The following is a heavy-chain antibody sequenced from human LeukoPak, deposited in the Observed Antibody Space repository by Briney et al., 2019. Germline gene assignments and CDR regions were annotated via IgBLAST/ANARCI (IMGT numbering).Heavy chain of an antibody. Sequence: ASVKVSCKASGGTFSSYAISWVRQAPGQGLEWMGGIIPMFGTANYAQNFQGRVTITADESTTTVYMDLSSLRSEDTAMYYCAKDGHNSGRPYNWFDTWGQGTLVTVSS. J-gene: IGHJ5*02. CDR2: IIPMFGTA. D-gene: IGHD3-10*01. V-gene: IGHV1-69*13. CDR1: GGTFSSYA. CDR3: AKDGHNSGRPYNWFDT.